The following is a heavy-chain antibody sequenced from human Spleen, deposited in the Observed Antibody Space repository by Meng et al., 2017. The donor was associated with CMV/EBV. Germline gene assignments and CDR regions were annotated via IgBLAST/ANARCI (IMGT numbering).Heavy chain of an antibody. D-gene: IGHD3-3*01. CDR3: AGGFLRLSVADY. CDR2: ITSSSSYI. V-gene: IGHV3-21*01. CDR1: GITFSSHA. J-gene: IGHJ4*02. Sequence: GITFSSHAMMWVRQAPGKGLKWDSSITSSSSYIYYADSVKGRFTISRDDAKNSLYLEMNSLRAEDTAVYYCAGGFLRLSVADYWGQGTLVTVSS.